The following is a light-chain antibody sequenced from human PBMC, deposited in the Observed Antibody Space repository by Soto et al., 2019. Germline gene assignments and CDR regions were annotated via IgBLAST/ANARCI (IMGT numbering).Light chain of an antibody. J-gene: IGKJ2*01. CDR1: QSISSY. V-gene: IGKV1-39*01. CDR2: AAS. CDR3: QQMYT. Sequence: DIQMTQSPSSLSASVGDRVTITCRASQSISSYLNWYQQKPGKAPKLLIYAASSLQSGVPSRFSGSGSGTDFTLTISSLQPEAFATYYCQQMYTFGQGTKLEIK.